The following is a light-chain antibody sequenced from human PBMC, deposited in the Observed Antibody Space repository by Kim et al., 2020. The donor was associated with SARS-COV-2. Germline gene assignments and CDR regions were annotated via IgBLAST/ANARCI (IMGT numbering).Light chain of an antibody. Sequence: SYELTQPPSVSVSPGQTARITCSGDALPKQYAYWYQQKPGQAPVLVIYNDRERPSGIPERFSGSSSGTTVTLTISGVQAEDEADYYCQSADSSGTWVFGG. J-gene: IGLJ3*02. CDR1: ALPKQY. CDR3: QSADSSGTWV. CDR2: NDR. V-gene: IGLV3-25*03.